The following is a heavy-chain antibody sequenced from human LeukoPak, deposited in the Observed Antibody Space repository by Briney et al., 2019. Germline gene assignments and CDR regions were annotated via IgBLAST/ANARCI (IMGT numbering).Heavy chain of an antibody. CDR1: GFTFDDFA. Sequence: GGSLRLSCAASGFTFDDFAMSCVRQAPGKGLEWVSGITWNGGSIGYVDSVKGRFTISRDNAKNSLYLQMNSLRAEDTAFYYCASRGGGGWPIYYFDYWGQGTLVTVS. J-gene: IGHJ4*02. V-gene: IGHV3-20*04. D-gene: IGHD6-19*01. CDR3: ASRGGGGWPIYYFDY. CDR2: ITWNGGSI.